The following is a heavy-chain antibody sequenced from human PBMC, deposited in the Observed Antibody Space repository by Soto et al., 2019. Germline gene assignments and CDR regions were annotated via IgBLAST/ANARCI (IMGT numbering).Heavy chain of an antibody. V-gene: IGHV3-48*03. Sequence: EVQLVESGGGLVQPGGSLRLSCVASGFTFSSSEMYWVRQAPGKGLDWVSYIHPAGQPIFYADSVKGRFTISRDNAKNSVYLQMNSLRAEDTAVYYCARRCSSWGQGTMVTVSS. CDR1: GFTFSSSE. CDR2: IHPAGQPI. D-gene: IGHD2-2*01. J-gene: IGHJ3*01. CDR3: ARRCSS.